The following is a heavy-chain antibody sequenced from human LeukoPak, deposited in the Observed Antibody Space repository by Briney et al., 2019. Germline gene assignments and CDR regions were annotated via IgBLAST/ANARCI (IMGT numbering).Heavy chain of an antibody. Sequence: GGSLRLSCAASGFTFSSYEMNWVRQAPGKGLEWVSYISSSGSTIYYADSVKGRFTISRDNAKNSLYLQMNSLRAEDTAVYYCARETSGYYYGSGSLDYWGRGSLVTVSS. CDR1: GFTFSSYE. J-gene: IGHJ4*02. V-gene: IGHV3-48*03. CDR3: ARETSGYYYGSGSLDY. CDR2: ISSSGSTI. D-gene: IGHD3-10*01.